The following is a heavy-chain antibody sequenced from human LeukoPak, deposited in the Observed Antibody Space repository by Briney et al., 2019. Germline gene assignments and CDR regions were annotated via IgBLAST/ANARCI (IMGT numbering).Heavy chain of an antibody. V-gene: IGHV1-2*02. J-gene: IGHJ5*02. CDR1: GYTFTGYY. D-gene: IGHD2/OR15-2a*01. Sequence: ASVKVSCKASGYTFTGYYMHWVRQAPGQGLEWMGWINPNSGGTNYAQKFQGRVTMTRDTSISTAYMELSRLRSDDTAVYYCASSLNDYFYNWFDHWGQGTLVTVSS. CDR3: ASSLNDYFYNWFDH. CDR2: INPNSGGT.